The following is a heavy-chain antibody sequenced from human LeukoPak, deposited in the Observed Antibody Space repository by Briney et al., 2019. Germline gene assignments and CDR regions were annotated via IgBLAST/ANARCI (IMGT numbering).Heavy chain of an antibody. D-gene: IGHD4-17*01. V-gene: IGHV4-59*08. Sequence: SETLSLTCAVSGGSLSGYFWNWIRQPPGKGLEWIANIHYNGNTNYNPSLRSRVTISAGTSKNQFSLRLSSVTAADTAVYYCVRTGEITTVCDYWGRGALVTVSS. CDR1: GGSLSGYF. CDR3: VRTGEITTVCDY. CDR2: IHYNGNT. J-gene: IGHJ4*02.